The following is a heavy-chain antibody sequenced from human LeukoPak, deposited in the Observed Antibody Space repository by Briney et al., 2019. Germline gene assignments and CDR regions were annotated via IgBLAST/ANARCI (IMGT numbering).Heavy chain of an antibody. J-gene: IGHJ4*02. CDR1: GGSISSGSFY. CDR2: FYTSGST. CDR3: ARLTSSGYSYYFDY. V-gene: IGHV4-61*02. D-gene: IGHD3-22*01. Sequence: SETLSLTCTVSGGSISSGSFYWSWIRQPAGKGLEWIGRFYTSGSTNYNPSLKSRVTISVDTSKNQFSLKLSSVTAADTAVYYCARLTSSGYSYYFDYWGQGTLVTVSS.